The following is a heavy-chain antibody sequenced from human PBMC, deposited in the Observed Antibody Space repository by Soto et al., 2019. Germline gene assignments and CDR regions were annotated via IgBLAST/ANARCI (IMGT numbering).Heavy chain of an antibody. D-gene: IGHD3-10*01. CDR2: IYYSGST. Sequence: QVQLQESGPGLVKPSETLSLTCTVSGGSISSYYWSWIRQPPGKGLEWIGCIYYSGSTNYNPSLKSRVTISVDTSKNHFSLKLNSMTAADTAVYYCARHNYGSGSTYFDYWGQGTLVTVSS. J-gene: IGHJ4*02. V-gene: IGHV4-59*08. CDR1: GGSISSYY. CDR3: ARHNYGSGSTYFDY.